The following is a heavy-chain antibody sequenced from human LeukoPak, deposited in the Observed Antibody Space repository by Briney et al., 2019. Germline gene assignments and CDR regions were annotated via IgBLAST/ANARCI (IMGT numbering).Heavy chain of an antibody. D-gene: IGHD3-22*01. CDR3: ARDLIDDISGYYYALDY. CDR2: IRYDGSNK. CDR1: GFTFSSYG. Sequence: GGSLRLSCAASGFTFSSYGMHWVRQAPGKGLEWVAFIRYDGSNKYYADSVKGRFTISRDNSKNTLYLQMNSLRAEDTAVYYCARDLIDDISGYYYALDYWGQGTLVTVSS. V-gene: IGHV3-30*02. J-gene: IGHJ4*02.